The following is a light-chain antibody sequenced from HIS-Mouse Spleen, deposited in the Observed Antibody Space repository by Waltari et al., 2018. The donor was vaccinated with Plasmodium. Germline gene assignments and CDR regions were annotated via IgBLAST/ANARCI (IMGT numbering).Light chain of an antibody. V-gene: IGLV2-11*01. CDR1: SHDVGCFNY. CDR3: CSYAGSYTYV. J-gene: IGLJ1*01. Sequence: QSALTQPRPVSGSPGQSVTISCTGTSHDVGCFNYVPWYQQHQGKAPKLMIYDVSKRPSGVPDRFSGSKSGNTASLTISGLQAEDEAYYYCCSYAGSYTYVFGTGTKVTVL. CDR2: DVS.